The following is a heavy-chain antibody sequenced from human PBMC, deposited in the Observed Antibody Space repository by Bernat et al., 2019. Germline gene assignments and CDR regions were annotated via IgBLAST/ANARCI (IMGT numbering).Heavy chain of an antibody. D-gene: IGHD3-16*01. J-gene: IGHJ5*02. CDR1: GGSISSSSYY. CDR3: ARGSRVCWFDH. V-gene: IGHV4-39*01. CDR2: IYYSGST. Sequence: QLQLQESGPGLVKPSETLSLTCTVSGGSISSSSYYWGWIRQPPGKGLEWIGSIYYSGSTYYNPSLKSRVTISVDTSKNQFSLKLSSVTAADTAVYYCARGSRVCWFDHWGQGTLVTVSS.